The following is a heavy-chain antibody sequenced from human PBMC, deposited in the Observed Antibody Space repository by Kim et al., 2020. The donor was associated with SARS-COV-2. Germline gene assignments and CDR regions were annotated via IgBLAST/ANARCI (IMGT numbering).Heavy chain of an antibody. V-gene: IGHV4-34*01. J-gene: IGHJ6*02. D-gene: IGHD6-19*01. Sequence: SETLSLTCAVYGGSFSGYYWSWIRQPPGKGLEWIGEINHSGSTNYNPSLKSRVTISVDTSKNQFSLKLSSVTAADTAVYYCAREGGSGWSTDPRRGMDVWGRGTTVTVSS. CDR1: GGSFSGYY. CDR2: INHSGST. CDR3: AREGGSGWSTDPRRGMDV.